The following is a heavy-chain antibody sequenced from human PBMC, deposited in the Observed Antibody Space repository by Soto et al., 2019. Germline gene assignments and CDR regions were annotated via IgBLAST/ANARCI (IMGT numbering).Heavy chain of an antibody. CDR1: RCTFSSYE. D-gene: IGHD5-18*01. V-gene: IGHV3-48*03. CDR3: ARAATALYFEY. CDR2: ISSSGSTI. J-gene: IGHJ4*02. Sequence: VGSLRLSCASSRCTFSSYEMNCARQAPGKGLEWVSYISSSGSTIYYADSVKGRFTVSRDNTKNSLYLQMNSPRAEDTAVYYYARAATALYFEYWGQGTLVIVSS.